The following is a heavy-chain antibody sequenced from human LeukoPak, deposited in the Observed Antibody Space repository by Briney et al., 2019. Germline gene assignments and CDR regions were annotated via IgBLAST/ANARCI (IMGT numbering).Heavy chain of an antibody. CDR3: ARVDYADYGFDY. CDR1: GFTVSSNY. D-gene: IGHD4-17*01. V-gene: IGHV3-66*01. J-gene: IGHJ4*02. CDR2: IYSGGST. Sequence: GGSLRLSCAASGFTVSSNYMSWVRQAPGKGLEWVSVIYSGGSTYYADSVKGRFIISRDNSKNTLYLQMNSLRAEDTAVYYCARVDYADYGFDYWGQGTLVTVSS.